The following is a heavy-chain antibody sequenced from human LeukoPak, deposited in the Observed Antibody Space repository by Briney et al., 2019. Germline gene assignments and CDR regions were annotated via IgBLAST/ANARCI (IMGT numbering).Heavy chain of an antibody. D-gene: IGHD5-12*01. CDR1: GYTFTGYY. Sequence: GASVKVSRKASGYTFTGYYMHWVRQAPGQGLEWMGWINPNSGGTNYAQKFQGRVTMTRDTSISTAYMELSRLRSDDTAVYYCAREGVGIVATSFDYWGQGTLVTVSS. J-gene: IGHJ4*02. V-gene: IGHV1-2*02. CDR3: AREGVGIVATSFDY. CDR2: INPNSGGT.